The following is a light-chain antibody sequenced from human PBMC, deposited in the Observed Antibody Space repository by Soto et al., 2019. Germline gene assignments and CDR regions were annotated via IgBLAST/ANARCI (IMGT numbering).Light chain of an antibody. CDR3: QEYNDWRPIT. J-gene: IGKJ4*01. CDR2: GAS. V-gene: IGKV3-15*01. Sequence: IVMTQSPATLSVSTGERATLSCRDSQSISTKLAWYQQKPGQAPRLLIYGASTRATGIPVRFSGSGSGTEFTLTITSLQFEDFAVYYSQEYNDWRPITFGGGTKVDIK. CDR1: QSISTK.